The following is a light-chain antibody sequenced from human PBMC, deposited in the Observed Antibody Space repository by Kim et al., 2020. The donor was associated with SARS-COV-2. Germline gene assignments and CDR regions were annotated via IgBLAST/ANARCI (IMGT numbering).Light chain of an antibody. Sequence: SVSPEQTASITCSGDKLGDKYACWYQQKPGQSPVLVIYQDSKRPSGIPERFSGSNSGNTATLTISGTQAMDEADYYCQAWDSSTAVFGGGTQLNVL. V-gene: IGLV3-1*01. CDR3: QAWDSSTAV. CDR1: KLGDKY. CDR2: QDS. J-gene: IGLJ2*01.